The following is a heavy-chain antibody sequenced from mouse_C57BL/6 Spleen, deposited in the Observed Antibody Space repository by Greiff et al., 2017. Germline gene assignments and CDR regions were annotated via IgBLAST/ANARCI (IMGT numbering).Heavy chain of an antibody. D-gene: IGHD2-4*01. J-gene: IGHJ2*01. V-gene: IGHV5-6*01. Sequence: EVHLVESGGDLVKPGGSLKLSCAASGFTFSSYGMSWVRQTPDKRLEWVATISSGGSYTYYPDSVKGRFTISRDNAKNTLYLQMSSLKSEDTAMXYCARLIYYDYDGYFDYWGQGTTLTVSS. CDR3: ARLIYYDYDGYFDY. CDR2: ISSGGSYT. CDR1: GFTFSSYG.